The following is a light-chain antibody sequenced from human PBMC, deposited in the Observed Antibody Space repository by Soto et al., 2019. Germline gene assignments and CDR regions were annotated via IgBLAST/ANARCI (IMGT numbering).Light chain of an antibody. J-gene: IGKJ2*01. CDR1: QSVSSN. CDR3: QQYDDWPPYT. V-gene: IGKV3-15*01. Sequence: EVVMTQSPATLSVSPGERATLSCRASQSVSSNLAWYQQKPGQSPRLVIYGASTRATGIPARFSGSGSGTDFTLTISSLQSEDFAVYYCQQYDDWPPYTFGQGTKLESK. CDR2: GAS.